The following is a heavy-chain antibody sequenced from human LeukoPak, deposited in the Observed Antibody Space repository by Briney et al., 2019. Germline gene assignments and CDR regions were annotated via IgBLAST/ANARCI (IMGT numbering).Heavy chain of an antibody. D-gene: IGHD3-22*01. CDR2: ISSSSSFI. CDR1: GSTFSIYS. Sequence: GGSLRLSCAASGSTFSIYSMNWVRQAPGKGLEWVSSISSSSSFIYYADSVKGRFTISRDNAKNSLYLQMNSLRAEDTAEYYCATQGEHSYDSNRSGYFQHWGQGTLVTVSS. J-gene: IGHJ1*01. V-gene: IGHV3-21*01. CDR3: ATQGEHSYDSNRSGYFQH.